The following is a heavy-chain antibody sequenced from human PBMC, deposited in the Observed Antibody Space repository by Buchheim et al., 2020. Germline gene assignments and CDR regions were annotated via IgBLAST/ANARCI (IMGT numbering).Heavy chain of an antibody. J-gene: IGHJ4*02. Sequence: QVQLVQSGAEVKRPGSSVKVSCKASGGTFSSYAISWVRQAPGQGREWMGGSIPIFGTANYAQKFQGGVTSTDDEATSTGYMELSSLRSEDTAVYYCARDRRGDYGEEDWGQGTL. CDR1: GGTFSSYA. D-gene: IGHD4-17*01. CDR2: SIPIFGTA. V-gene: IGHV1-69*01. CDR3: ARDRRGDYGEED.